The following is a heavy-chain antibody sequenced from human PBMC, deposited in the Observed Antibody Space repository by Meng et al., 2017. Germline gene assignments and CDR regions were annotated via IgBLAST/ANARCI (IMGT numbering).Heavy chain of an antibody. CDR2: IYYSGST. CDR1: GGSISSSSDY. V-gene: IGHV4-39*07. CDR3: ARGYHYYYDSSGPFNWFDP. J-gene: IGHJ5*02. Sequence: HLRASAQDQVKPSGTLSLACTGPGGSISSSSDYWGWIRQPPGKGLEWIGSIYYSGSTYYNPSLKSRVTISVDTSKNQFSLKLSSVTAADTAVYYCARGYHYYYDSSGPFNWFDPWGQGTLVTVSS. D-gene: IGHD3-22*01.